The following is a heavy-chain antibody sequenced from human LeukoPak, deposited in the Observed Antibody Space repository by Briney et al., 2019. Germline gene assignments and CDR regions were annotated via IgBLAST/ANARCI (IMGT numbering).Heavy chain of an antibody. J-gene: IGHJ6*02. D-gene: IGHD1-26*01. CDR2: IYYSGST. CDR1: GGSISSYY. CDR3: ARATGIVGATAIHYYYYYGMDV. Sequence: SETLSLTCTVSGGSISSYYWSWIRQPPGKGLEWIGYIYYSGSTNYNPSLKSRVTISVDTSKNQFSLKLSSVTAADTAVYYCARATGIVGATAIHYYYYYGMDVWGQGTTVTVSS. V-gene: IGHV4-59*01.